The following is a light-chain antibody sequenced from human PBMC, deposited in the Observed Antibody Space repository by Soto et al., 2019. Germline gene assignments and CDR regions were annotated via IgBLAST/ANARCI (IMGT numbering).Light chain of an antibody. V-gene: IGKV3D-15*01. CDR3: QQYNNWPEKT. CDR1: QSVSSN. Sequence: EIVMTHSPATLSVSPGERATHSCRASQSVSSNLAWYQQKPGQAPRLLIYGASIRATGIPARFSGSGSGTEFTLTISSLQSEDFAVYYCQQYNNWPEKTFGQGTKWIS. J-gene: IGKJ1*01. CDR2: GAS.